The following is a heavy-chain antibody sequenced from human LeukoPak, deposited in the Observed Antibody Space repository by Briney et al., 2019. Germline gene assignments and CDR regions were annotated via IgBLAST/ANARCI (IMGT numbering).Heavy chain of an antibody. CDR1: GGSISSGDYY. D-gene: IGHD3-10*01. CDR3: ARGPYGSGSYY. Sequence: SQTLSLTCTVSGGSISSGDYYWSWIRQPPGKGLEWIGYIYYSGTTYYNPSLKSRVTISVDTSKNQFSLKLTSVTAADTAVYFCARGPYGSGSYYWGQGTLVTVSS. V-gene: IGHV4-30-4*01. J-gene: IGHJ4*02. CDR2: IYYSGTT.